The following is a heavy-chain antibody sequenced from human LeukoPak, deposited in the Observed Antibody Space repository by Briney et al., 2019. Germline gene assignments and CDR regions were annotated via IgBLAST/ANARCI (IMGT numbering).Heavy chain of an antibody. D-gene: IGHD2-15*01. V-gene: IGHV4-59*01. J-gene: IGHJ6*02. CDR2: IYYIGST. CDR3: ARLLRGGNYYGMDV. CDR1: GGSISSYY. Sequence: AETLSLPCTVSGGSISSYYWTWLRQPPGKGLECTGYIYYIGSTNYHPSLKSRVTISVDTSKNQFSLKLSSLTAADTAVYYCARLLRGGNYYGMDVWGQGTTVTVSS.